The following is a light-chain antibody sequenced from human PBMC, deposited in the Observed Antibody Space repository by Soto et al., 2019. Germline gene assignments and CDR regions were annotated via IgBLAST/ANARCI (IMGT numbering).Light chain of an antibody. CDR3: QQYGSSPLT. CDR2: RTS. CDR1: QTFNNK. Sequence: VLTQSPATLSVSPGERATLSCRASQTFNNKLAWYQQTPGQAPRLIIYRTSTRATGIPDRFSGSGSGTDFTLTISRLEAEDFAVYYCQQYGSSPLTFGGGTKVEIK. V-gene: IGKV3-20*01. J-gene: IGKJ4*01.